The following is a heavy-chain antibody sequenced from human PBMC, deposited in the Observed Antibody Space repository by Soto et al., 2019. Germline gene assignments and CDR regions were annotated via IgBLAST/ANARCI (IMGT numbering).Heavy chain of an antibody. Sequence: PSDTLSLICTVSGGSISSSSYDWGWIRQPPXRGLEWSGRIYYSGSTYYNPSLKSRVTISVDTSKNQFSLKLSSVTAADTAVYYCASLRRPRYYDSSGYIFDYWGQGTLVTVSS. J-gene: IGHJ4*02. V-gene: IGHV4-39*01. CDR2: IYYSGST. D-gene: IGHD3-22*01. CDR3: ASLRRPRYYDSSGYIFDY. CDR1: GGSISSSSYD.